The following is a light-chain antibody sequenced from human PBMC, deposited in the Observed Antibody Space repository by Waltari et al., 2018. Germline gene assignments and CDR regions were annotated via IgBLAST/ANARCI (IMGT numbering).Light chain of an antibody. J-gene: IGLJ2*01. CDR1: SSDVYSYNL. Sequence: QSALTQPASVSGSPGQSITISCSGSSSDVYSYNLVSWYQQHPGKVPKLILYEGNKRPSGVSNRFSGSKSGDTASLTISGLQAEDEAAYYCCSYVTSRTFVFGGGTKVAVL. CDR3: CSYVTSRTFV. CDR2: EGN. V-gene: IGLV2-23*03.